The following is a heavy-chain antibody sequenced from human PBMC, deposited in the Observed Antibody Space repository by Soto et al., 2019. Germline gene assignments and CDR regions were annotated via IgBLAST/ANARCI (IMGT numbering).Heavy chain of an antibody. Sequence: ASLKVSCKASGYGFTSYGISWVRQAPGQGLEWMGWISTYNGNTNYAQKFQDRVTMTTDISTNTVYMELRSLRSDDTAVYYCAREAYCSNTRCSVHYFDYWGQGALVTVSS. CDR3: AREAYCSNTRCSVHYFDY. CDR2: ISTYNGNT. D-gene: IGHD2-2*01. V-gene: IGHV1-18*01. J-gene: IGHJ4*02. CDR1: GYGFTSYG.